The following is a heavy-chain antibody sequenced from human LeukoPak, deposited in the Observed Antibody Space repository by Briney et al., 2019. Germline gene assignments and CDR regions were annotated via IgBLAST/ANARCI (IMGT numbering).Heavy chain of an antibody. CDR3: ARSASYYYDSSGYYLSPLPWGY. D-gene: IGHD3-22*01. CDR2: IYYSGST. CDR1: GGSISSGGYY. Sequence: SETLSLTCTVSGGSISSGGYYWSWIRQHPGKGLEWVGYIYYSGSTYYNPSLKSRVTISVDTSKNQFSLKLSSVTAADTAVYYCARSASYYYDSSGYYLSPLPWGYWGQGTLVTVSS. J-gene: IGHJ4*02. V-gene: IGHV4-31*03.